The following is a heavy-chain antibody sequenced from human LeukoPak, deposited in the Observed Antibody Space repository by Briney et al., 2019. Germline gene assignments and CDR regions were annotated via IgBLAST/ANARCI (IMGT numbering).Heavy chain of an antibody. CDR2: ISSSGSTI. CDR1: GFTFSDYY. J-gene: IGHJ4*02. D-gene: IGHD3-22*01. CDR3: ARVPYYYDSSGYWGYFDY. Sequence: PGGSLRLSCAASGFTFSDYYMSWIRQAPGKGLEWVSYISSSGSTIYYADSVKGRFTISRGNAKNSLYLQMNSLRAEDTAVYFCARVPYYYDSSGYWGYFDYWGQRTLVTVSS. V-gene: IGHV3-11*04.